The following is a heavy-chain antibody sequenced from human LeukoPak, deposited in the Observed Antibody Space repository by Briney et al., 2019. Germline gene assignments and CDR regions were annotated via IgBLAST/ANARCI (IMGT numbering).Heavy chain of an antibody. J-gene: IGHJ4*02. V-gene: IGHV1-69*04. CDR1: GGTFSSYA. CDR2: IIPILGIA. D-gene: IGHD3-3*01. CDR3: ARDGNYDPYSSGY. Sequence: SVKVSCKASGGTFSSYAISWVRQAPGQGLEWMGRIIPILGIANYAQKFQGRVTITADKSTSTAYMELSSLRSEDTAVYYCARDGNYDPYSSGYWGQGTLVTVSS.